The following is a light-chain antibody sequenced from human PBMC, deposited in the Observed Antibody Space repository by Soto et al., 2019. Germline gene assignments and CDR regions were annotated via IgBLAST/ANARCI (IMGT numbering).Light chain of an antibody. CDR1: QSVSTY. CDR3: QQCSDWSSST. J-gene: IGKJ5*01. Sequence: IVLTQSPATLSLSPGERATLSCRASQSVSTYLASYQQKLGQDPRLLLYDASNRATGIPARFSGSGSGTEFTITISSPEPEDFAVYFCQQCSDWSSSTFGQGTRLDIK. V-gene: IGKV3-11*01. CDR2: DAS.